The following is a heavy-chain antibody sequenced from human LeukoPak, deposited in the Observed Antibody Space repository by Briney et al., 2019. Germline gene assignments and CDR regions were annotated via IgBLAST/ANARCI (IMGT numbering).Heavy chain of an antibody. Sequence: GASVKVSCKTSGYTFSGHFIYWVRQAPGQGLELMGWIKPNTGATDYEQKFQGKVIMTRDMATNTAYLEVTSLTSDDTAISFWAREKPIIGLGGGDLPLFDSWGQGTQVVVSS. V-gene: IGHV1-2*02. CDR1: GYTFSGHF. D-gene: IGHD3-16*01. J-gene: IGHJ4*02. CDR2: IKPNTGAT. CDR3: AREKPIIGLGGGDLPLFDS.